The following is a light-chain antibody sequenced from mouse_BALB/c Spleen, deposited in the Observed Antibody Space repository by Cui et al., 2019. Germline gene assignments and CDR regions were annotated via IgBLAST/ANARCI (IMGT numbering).Light chain of an antibody. CDR3: QQYSSYPLLT. CDR1: QDVGTA. J-gene: IGKJ5*01. V-gene: IGKV6-23*01. CDR2: WAS. Sequence: DIGMTQSHKVMSPSVGDRVSITCKASQDVGTAVAWYQQKPGQSPKLLSYWASSRHTGVPDRFTGSGSGTDFTLTISNVQSEDLADYFCQQYSSYPLLTFGAGTKLELK.